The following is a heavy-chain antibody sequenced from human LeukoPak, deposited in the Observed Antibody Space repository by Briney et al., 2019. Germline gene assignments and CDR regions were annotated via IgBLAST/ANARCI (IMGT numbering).Heavy chain of an antibody. CDR2: ISAYNGNT. Sequence: ASVKVSCKASGYTFTSYGIDWVRQAPGQGLEWMGWISAYNGNTNYAQKFQGRVTMSTDTSTSTAYMELRSLTFDDTAIYYCAKDWHILTGRNCFDPWGQGTLVTVSS. D-gene: IGHD3-9*01. J-gene: IGHJ5*02. CDR3: AKDWHILTGRNCFDP. V-gene: IGHV1-18*01. CDR1: GYTFTSYG.